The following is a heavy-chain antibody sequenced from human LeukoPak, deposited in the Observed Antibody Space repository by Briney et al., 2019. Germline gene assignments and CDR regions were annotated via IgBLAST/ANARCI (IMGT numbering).Heavy chain of an antibody. J-gene: IGHJ4*02. Sequence: PSETLSLTCTVSGGSISSYYWSWLRQPPGKGLEWIGYIYYSGSTNYTPSLKSRVTISVDTSKNQFSLKLSSVTAADTAVYYCARVHGSGSQLGAYYFDYWGQGTLVTVSS. V-gene: IGHV4-59*01. CDR1: GGSISSYY. D-gene: IGHD3-10*01. CDR2: IYYSGST. CDR3: ARVHGSGSQLGAYYFDY.